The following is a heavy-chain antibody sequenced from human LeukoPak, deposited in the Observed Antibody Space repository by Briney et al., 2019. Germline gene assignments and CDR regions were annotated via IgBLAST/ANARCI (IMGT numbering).Heavy chain of an antibody. D-gene: IGHD6-13*01. CDR3: ARGRYSSSSKRINAFDI. CDR2: TYFRSKWYN. V-gene: IGHV6-1*01. Sequence: SQTLSLTCAISGDTVSSNSAAWNWIRQSPSRGLEWLGRTYFRSKWYNDYAESVKGRISINPDTSKNQFSLKLSSVTAADTAVYYCARGRYSSSSKRINAFDIWGQGTMVTVSS. J-gene: IGHJ3*02. CDR1: GDTVSSNSAA.